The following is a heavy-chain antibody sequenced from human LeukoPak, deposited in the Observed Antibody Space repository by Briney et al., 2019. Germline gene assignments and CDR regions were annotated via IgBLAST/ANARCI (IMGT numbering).Heavy chain of an antibody. J-gene: IGHJ4*02. CDR2: ISYDGSNK. CDR3: ATSTGLGEMATMGRDC. Sequence: GGSLRLSCAASGFAFSSYGMHWVRQAPGKGLEWVAVISYDGSNKYYADSVKGRFTISRDNSKNTLYLQMNSLRAEDTAVYYCATSTGLGEMATMGRDCWGQGTLVTVSS. D-gene: IGHD5-24*01. V-gene: IGHV3-30*03. CDR1: GFAFSSYG.